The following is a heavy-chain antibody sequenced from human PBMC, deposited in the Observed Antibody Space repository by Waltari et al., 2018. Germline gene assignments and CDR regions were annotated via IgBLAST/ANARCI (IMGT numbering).Heavy chain of an antibody. CDR1: GGSIRSRSYY. CDR2: IYYSGST. Sequence: QLQLQESGPGLVKPSETLSLTCTVSGGSIRSRSYYWGWIRQPPGKGLEWIGSIYYSGSTYYNPSLKSRVTISVDTSKNQFSLKLSSVTAADTAVYYCARLAHDYGANWGQGTLVTVSS. J-gene: IGHJ4*02. V-gene: IGHV4-39*01. CDR3: ARLAHDYGAN. D-gene: IGHD4-17*01.